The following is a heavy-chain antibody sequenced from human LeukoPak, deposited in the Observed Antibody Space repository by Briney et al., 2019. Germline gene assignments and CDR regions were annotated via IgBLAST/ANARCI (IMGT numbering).Heavy chain of an antibody. CDR1: GGSISSSSGNC. D-gene: IGHD4-23*01. V-gene: IGHV4-4*02. Sequence: SETLSLTCAVSGGSISSSSGNCWTWVRQPPGKGLEWIGEIYHSGSTNYNPSLKSRVTMLLDKSKNQFSLRLSSVTAADTAVYYCARNGGNSDFDYWGQGTLVTVSS. CDR2: IYHSGST. J-gene: IGHJ4*02. CDR3: ARNGGNSDFDY.